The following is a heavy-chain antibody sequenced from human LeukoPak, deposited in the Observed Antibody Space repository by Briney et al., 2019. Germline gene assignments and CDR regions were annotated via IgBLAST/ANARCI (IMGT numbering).Heavy chain of an antibody. CDR3: ARAQGALDY. D-gene: IGHD1-26*01. CDR1: GFTITTYA. Sequence: GGSLRLSCAASGFTITTYAVNWVRQAPGKGLEWVSGIGGGGTEYYADSVKGRFIISSDCSQNLVHLQMNSLTVEDTAVYYCARAQGALDYWGQGTLVTVSS. CDR2: IGGGGTE. J-gene: IGHJ4*02. V-gene: IGHV3-23*01.